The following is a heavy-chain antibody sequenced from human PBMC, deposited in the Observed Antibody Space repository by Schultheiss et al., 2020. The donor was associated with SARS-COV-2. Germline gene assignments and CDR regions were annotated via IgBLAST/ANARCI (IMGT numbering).Heavy chain of an antibody. J-gene: IGHJ6*02. CDR2: INHSGST. D-gene: IGHD6-19*01. CDR1: GGSISDYY. V-gene: IGHV4-59*04. CDR3: ARVTVAGNLHYGMDV. Sequence: SETLSLTCTVSGGSISDYYWSWIRQPPGKGLEWIGEINHSGSTYYNPSLKSRVTISVDTSKNQFSLKLSSVTAADTAVYYCARVTVAGNLHYGMDVWGQGTTVTVSS.